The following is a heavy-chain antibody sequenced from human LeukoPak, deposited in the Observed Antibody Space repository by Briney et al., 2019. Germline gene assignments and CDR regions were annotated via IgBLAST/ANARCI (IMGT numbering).Heavy chain of an antibody. D-gene: IGHD1-26*01. CDR3: AVSGSPLDAFDI. V-gene: IGHV4-39*01. CDR1: GGSISSSSYY. CDR2: IYYSGST. Sequence: SEPLSLTCTVSGGSISSSSYYWGWIRQPPGKGLEWIGSIYYSGSTYYNPSLKSRVTISVDTSKNQFFLKLSSVTAADTAVYYCAVSGSPLDAFDIWGQGTMVTVSS. J-gene: IGHJ3*02.